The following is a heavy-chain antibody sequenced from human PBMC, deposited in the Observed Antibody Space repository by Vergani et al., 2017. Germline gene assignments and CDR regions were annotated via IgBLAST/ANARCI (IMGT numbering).Heavy chain of an antibody. Sequence: QVQLQQWGAGLLKPSETLSLTCAVYGGSFSGYYWSWIRQPPGKGLEWIGEINHSGSTNYNPSLKSRVTRSVDTSKNQFSLKLSSVNAADTAVYYCARRHGDYGDYWGQGTLVTVSS. D-gene: IGHD4-17*01. CDR2: INHSGST. CDR1: GGSFSGYY. V-gene: IGHV4-34*01. CDR3: ARRHGDYGDY. J-gene: IGHJ4*02.